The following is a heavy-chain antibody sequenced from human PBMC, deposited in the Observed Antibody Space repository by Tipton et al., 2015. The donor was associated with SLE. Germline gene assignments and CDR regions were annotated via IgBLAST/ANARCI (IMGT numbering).Heavy chain of an antibody. D-gene: IGHD1-20*01. CDR3: ARDTRGGRVTGPY. V-gene: IGHV4-38-2*02. J-gene: IGHJ4*02. Sequence: LRLSCTVSGGSISSYYWGWIRQPPGKGLEWIGSIYHSGSTYYNPSLKSRVTISVDTSKNQFSLKLSSVTAADTAVYYCARDTRGGRVTGPYWGQGTLVTVSS. CDR1: GGSISSYY. CDR2: IYHSGST.